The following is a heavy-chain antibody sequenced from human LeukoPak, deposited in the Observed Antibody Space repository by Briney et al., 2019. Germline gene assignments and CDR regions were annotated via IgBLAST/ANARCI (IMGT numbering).Heavy chain of an antibody. J-gene: IGHJ4*02. Sequence: PGGSLRLSCAASGFTFSSYAMHWVRQAPGKGLEWVAVISYGGSNKYYADSVKGRFTISRDNSKNTLYLQMNSLRVEDTAVYYCARVRPLIVGATGPFDYWGQGTLVTVSS. CDR2: ISYGGSNK. V-gene: IGHV3-30-3*01. CDR3: ARVRPLIVGATGPFDY. CDR1: GFTFSSYA. D-gene: IGHD1-26*01.